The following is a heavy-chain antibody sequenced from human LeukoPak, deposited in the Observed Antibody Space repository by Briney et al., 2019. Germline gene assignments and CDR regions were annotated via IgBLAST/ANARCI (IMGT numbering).Heavy chain of an antibody. J-gene: IGHJ4*02. Sequence: SETLPLTCTVSGGSISSSNHYWGWIRQPPGKGLEWIGSIYYSGSTYYNPSLKSRATISVDTSKNQFSLKLSSVTAADTAVYYCARHRGYYGSGSKVDYWGQGTLVTVSS. CDR3: ARHRGYYGSGSKVDY. CDR2: IYYSGST. D-gene: IGHD3-10*01. CDR1: GGSISSSNHY. V-gene: IGHV4-39*01.